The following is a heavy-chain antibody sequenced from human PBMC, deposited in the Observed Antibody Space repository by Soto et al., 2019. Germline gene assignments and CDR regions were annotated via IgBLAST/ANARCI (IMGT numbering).Heavy chain of an antibody. J-gene: IGHJ6*02. CDR2: ITSDSRII. Sequence: GGSLRLSCAASGFTFSSYSMNWVRQAPGRGLEWVSYITSDSRIIYYVDSVKGRFTMSRDNAKKSLHLQMNSLRDEDTAVYYCTREEYNSHGGRSYYYGMDVRGPGTTVTVSS. CDR1: GFTFSSYS. V-gene: IGHV3-48*02. CDR3: TREEYNSHGGRSYYYGMDV. D-gene: IGHD6-6*01.